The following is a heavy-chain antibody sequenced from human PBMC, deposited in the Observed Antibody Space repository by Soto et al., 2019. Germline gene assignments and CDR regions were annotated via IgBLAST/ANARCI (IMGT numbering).Heavy chain of an antibody. CDR1: GYTFTRDQ. V-gene: IGHV1-46*01. J-gene: IGHJ5*02. Sequence: QVQLVQSGAEVKKPGASVKVSCKASGYTFTRDQIHWVRQAPGHGLEWMGMIDPSGGKTNYAQKFQGRVTMTRDTSTSTVSMALSSLRSEDTAIYFCGKVMRSLLSITALDTWGQGTLVTVSS. D-gene: IGHD3-10*01. CDR2: IDPSGGKT. CDR3: GKVMRSLLSITALDT.